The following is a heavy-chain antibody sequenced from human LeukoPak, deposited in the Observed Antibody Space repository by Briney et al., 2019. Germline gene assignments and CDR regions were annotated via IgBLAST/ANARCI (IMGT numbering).Heavy chain of an antibody. CDR2: INHSGST. Sequence: SETLSLTCAVYGGSFSGYYWGWIRQPPGKGLEWIGEINHSGSTNYNPSLKSRVTISVDTSKNQFSLKLSSVTDADTAVYYCARLKYYYDSSGSRAEYFQHWGQGTLVTASS. CDR1: GGSFSGYY. J-gene: IGHJ1*01. V-gene: IGHV4-34*01. CDR3: ARLKYYYDSSGSRAEYFQH. D-gene: IGHD3-22*01.